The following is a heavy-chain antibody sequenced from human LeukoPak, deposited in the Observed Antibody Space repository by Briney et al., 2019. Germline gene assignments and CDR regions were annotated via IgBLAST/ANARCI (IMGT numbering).Heavy chain of an antibody. J-gene: IGHJ5*02. D-gene: IGHD2-21*02. V-gene: IGHV1-2*02. Sequence: GASVKVSCKASGYTFTGYYMHWVRQAPGQGLEWMGWINPNSGGTNYAQKFQGRVTMTRDTSISTAYMELSRLRSDDTAMYYCARVGAYCGGDCYRGHWFDPWGQGTLVTVSS. CDR2: INPNSGGT. CDR1: GYTFTGYY. CDR3: ARVGAYCGGDCYRGHWFDP.